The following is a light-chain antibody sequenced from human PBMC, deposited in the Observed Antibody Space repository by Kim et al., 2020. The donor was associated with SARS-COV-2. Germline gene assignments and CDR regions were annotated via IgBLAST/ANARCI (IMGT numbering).Light chain of an antibody. Sequence: SVGDRVTITCRASQGISNHLAWYQQKPGKVPKLVIYAASTLHSGDPSRFSGSGSGTDFTLTISSLQPEDVATYYCQNYNSAPALTFGGGTKVDIK. CDR2: AAS. J-gene: IGKJ4*01. CDR3: QNYNSAPALT. V-gene: IGKV1-27*01. CDR1: QGISNH.